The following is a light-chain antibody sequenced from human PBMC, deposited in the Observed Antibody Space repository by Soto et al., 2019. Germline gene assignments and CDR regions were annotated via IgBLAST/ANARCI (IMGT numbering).Light chain of an antibody. CDR2: EVS. J-gene: IGLJ3*02. Sequence: QSALTQPASVSGSPGQSITISCTGTSSDVGAYNFVSWYQQHPGKAPKLFIYEVSNRPSGVSNRFSGSKSGNTASLTISGLQAEDEADYYCSSHTTSNTVLFGEGTKVTVL. CDR1: SSDVGAYNF. V-gene: IGLV2-14*01. CDR3: SSHTTSNTVL.